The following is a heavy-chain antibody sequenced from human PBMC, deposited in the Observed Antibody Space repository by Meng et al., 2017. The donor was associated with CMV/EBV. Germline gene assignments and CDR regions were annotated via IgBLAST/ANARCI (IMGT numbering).Heavy chain of an antibody. Sequence: SLKIPCAASGFTFDDYAMHWVRQAPGKGLEWVSGISWNSGSIGYADSVKGRFTISRDNSKNTLYLQMNSLRAEDTAVYYCAKDIGIWPYYYDSSGDYFDYWGQGTLVTVSS. CDR2: ISWNSGSI. CDR3: AKDIGIWPYYYDSSGDYFDY. CDR1: GFTFDDYA. D-gene: IGHD3-22*01. V-gene: IGHV3-9*01. J-gene: IGHJ4*02.